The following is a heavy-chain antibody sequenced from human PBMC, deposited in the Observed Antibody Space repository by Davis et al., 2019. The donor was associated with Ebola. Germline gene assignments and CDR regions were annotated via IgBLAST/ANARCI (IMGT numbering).Heavy chain of an antibody. V-gene: IGHV3-74*01. D-gene: IGHD2-15*01. CDR2: INSDGSRT. Sequence: PGGSLRLSCAASDFTFSSYWMHWVRQAPGKGLVWLSRINSDGSRTTYADLVKGRFTISRDNAQNTLYLQMNSLGDDDTAVYFCSRDPEATGGDWGQGTLVTVSS. CDR1: DFTFSSYW. J-gene: IGHJ4*02. CDR3: SRDPEATGGD.